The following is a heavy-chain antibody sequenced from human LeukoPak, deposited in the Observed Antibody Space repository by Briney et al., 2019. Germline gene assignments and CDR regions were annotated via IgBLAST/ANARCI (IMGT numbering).Heavy chain of an antibody. CDR2: INHSGST. CDR3: ARGRIGYTMIVVFGSKYFDY. J-gene: IGHJ4*02. V-gene: IGHV4-34*01. CDR1: GGSFSGYY. Sequence: PSETLSLTCAVYGGSFSGYYWSWIRQPPGKGLEWIGEINHSGSTNYNPSLKSRVTISVDTSKNQFSLKLSSVTAADTAVYYCARGRIGYTMIVVFGSKYFDYWGQGTLVTVSS. D-gene: IGHD3-22*01.